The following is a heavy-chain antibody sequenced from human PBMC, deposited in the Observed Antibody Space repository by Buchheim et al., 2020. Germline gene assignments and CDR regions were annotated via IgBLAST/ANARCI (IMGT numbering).Heavy chain of an antibody. CDR1: GGSFSGYY. Sequence: QVQLQQWGAGLLKPSETLSLTCAVYGGSFSGYYWSWIRQPPGKGLEWIGEINHSGSTNYNPSLKSRVTISVDTSKNQFSLKLSSVTAADTAVYYCARSRALVVPAAARYYYYYGMDVWGQGTT. J-gene: IGHJ6*02. D-gene: IGHD2-2*01. CDR2: INHSGST. V-gene: IGHV4-34*01. CDR3: ARSRALVVPAAARYYYYYGMDV.